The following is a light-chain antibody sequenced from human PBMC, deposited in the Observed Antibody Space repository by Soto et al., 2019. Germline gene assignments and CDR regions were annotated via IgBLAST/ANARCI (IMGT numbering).Light chain of an antibody. V-gene: IGKV3-20*01. CDR3: QQLYSFPLT. J-gene: IGKJ4*01. CDR2: GAS. CDR1: QSVTTQ. Sequence: IVLTQSPGTLSLSPGERATLSCRASQSVTTQLAWYQQKPGQAPRLIIYGASSRATGIPDRFSGSGSGTEFTLTISSLQPEDFATYYCQQLYSFPLTFGGGTKVDIK.